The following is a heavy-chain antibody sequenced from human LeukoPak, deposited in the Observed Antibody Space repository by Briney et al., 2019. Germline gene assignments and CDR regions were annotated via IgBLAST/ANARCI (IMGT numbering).Heavy chain of an antibody. CDR3: ARHERTSYCNGGSCELLDD. J-gene: IGHJ4*02. D-gene: IGHD2-15*01. CDR2: VYYTGSN. Sequence: PSETLSLTCTVPGGSISSVTVYWGWIRQPPGKGLEWIGVVYYTGSNYNNPSLKRRVTLSVDTSKNQFALKLSSVTAADTAVYYCARHERTSYCNGGSCELLDDWGQGTPVTVSS. CDR1: GGSISSVTVY. V-gene: IGHV4-39*01.